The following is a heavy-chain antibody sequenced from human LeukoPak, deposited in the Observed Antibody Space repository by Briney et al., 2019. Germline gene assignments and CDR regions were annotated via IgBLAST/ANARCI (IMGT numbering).Heavy chain of an antibody. CDR1: GGSISSYY. D-gene: IGHD3-22*01. J-gene: IGHJ5*02. Sequence: SETLSLTCTVSGGSISSYYWSWIRQPPGKGLEWIGYIYYSGSTNYNPSLKSRVTISVDTSKNQFSLKLSSVTAADTAMYYCARDDYYYDSSGYSLGPFDPWGQGTLVTVSS. V-gene: IGHV4-59*01. CDR2: IYYSGST. CDR3: ARDDYYYDSSGYSLGPFDP.